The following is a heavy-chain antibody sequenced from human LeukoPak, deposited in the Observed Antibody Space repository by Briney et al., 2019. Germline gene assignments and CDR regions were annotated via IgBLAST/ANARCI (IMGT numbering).Heavy chain of an antibody. CDR3: ARGWDNYYYYVDV. D-gene: IGHD1-26*01. CDR1: GGSISGYH. J-gene: IGHJ6*03. CDR2: IYYSGGS. Sequence: SETLSLTCNVSGGSISGYHWSWIRQPPEKGLEWLGYIYYSGGSNYNTSLKSRVTISADTSKNQFSLKLSSVTAADTAVYFCARGWDNYYYYVDVWGKGTTVTVSS. V-gene: IGHV4-59*01.